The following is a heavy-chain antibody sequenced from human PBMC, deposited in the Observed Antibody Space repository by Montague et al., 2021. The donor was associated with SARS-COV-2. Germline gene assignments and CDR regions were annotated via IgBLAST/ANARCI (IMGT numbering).Heavy chain of an antibody. J-gene: IGHJ6*03. D-gene: IGHD3-10*01. CDR2: IHHGGST. V-gene: IGHV4-34*01. CDR1: GGSFSTYS. Sequence: SETLSLTCAVHGGSFSTYSWNWIRQPPGKGLKWIGEIHHGGSTNYNPSLKSRVTISADTSKNQFSLKLTSVAAADTAVYYCVRLGDGVVPSPILGVGPYYSYYYMDVWGKGTTVTVSS. CDR3: VRLGDGVVPSPILGVGPYYSYYYMDV.